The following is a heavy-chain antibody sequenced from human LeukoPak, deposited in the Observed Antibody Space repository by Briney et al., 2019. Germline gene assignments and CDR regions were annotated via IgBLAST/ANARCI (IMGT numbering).Heavy chain of an antibody. Sequence: GGSLRLSCAASGFTVSSNYMSWVRQAPGKGLEWVSVIYSGGSTYYADSVKGRFTISRDNSKNTLYLQMNSLRAEDTAVYYCAGRGAYCGGDCYPDYFDYWGQGTLVTVSS. CDR3: AGRGAYCGGDCYPDYFDY. V-gene: IGHV3-53*01. J-gene: IGHJ4*02. CDR2: IYSGGST. CDR1: GFTVSSNY. D-gene: IGHD2-21*02.